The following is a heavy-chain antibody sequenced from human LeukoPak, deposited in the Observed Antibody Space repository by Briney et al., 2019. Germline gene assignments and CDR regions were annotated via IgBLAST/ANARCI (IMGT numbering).Heavy chain of an antibody. V-gene: IGHV3-23*01. J-gene: IGHJ4*02. CDR1: GFTFSSYA. D-gene: IGHD3-22*01. CDR3: AKDTQIVVATPGDY. Sequence: GGSLRLSCAASGFTFSSYAMSWVRQAPGKGLEWVLAISGSGGSTYYADSVKGRFTISRDNSKNTLYLQMNSLRAEDTAVYYCAKDTQIVVATPGDYWGQGTLVTVSS. CDR2: ISGSGGST.